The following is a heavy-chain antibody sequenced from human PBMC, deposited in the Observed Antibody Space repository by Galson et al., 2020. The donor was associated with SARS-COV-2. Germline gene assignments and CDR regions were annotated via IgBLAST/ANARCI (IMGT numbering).Heavy chain of an antibody. D-gene: IGHD2-15*01. Sequence: ASETLSLTCSVSGYSISSGYYWMWIRQSPEKGLEWVANIHRSGSTYYNPSLKSRATISVDTSKNQFSLPLKSMTAADTAVYYCARQVVAKTYYFDYWGQGILVTVSS. V-gene: IGHV4-38-2*02. CDR1: GYSISSGYY. J-gene: IGHJ4*02. CDR2: IHRSGST. CDR3: ARQVVAKTYYFDY.